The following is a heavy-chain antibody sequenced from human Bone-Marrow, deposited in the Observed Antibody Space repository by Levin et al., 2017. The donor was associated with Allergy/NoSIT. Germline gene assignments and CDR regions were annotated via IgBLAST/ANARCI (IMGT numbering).Heavy chain of an antibody. CDR2: ISSTSYFR. V-gene: IGHV3-21*01. J-gene: IGHJ6*02. D-gene: IGHD3-10*01. Sequence: GGSLRLSCTFSGFPFETFDMTWVRQAPGKGLEWVSPISSTSYFRHYADSVKGRVTISRDNANNSLLLQMDRLSGDDPAAYYCAGAAGPAGRGGMDVWGQGTTVTVSS. CDR3: AGAAGPAGRGGMDV. CDR1: GFPFETFD.